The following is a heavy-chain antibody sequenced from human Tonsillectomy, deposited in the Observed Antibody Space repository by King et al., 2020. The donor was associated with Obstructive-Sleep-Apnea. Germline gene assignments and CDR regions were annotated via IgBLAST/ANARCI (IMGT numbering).Heavy chain of an antibody. Sequence: VQLVESGGGLVQPGGSLRLSCAASGFTFRNYDMHWVRQATGKGLEWVSAIGIAGDPNYPGSVKGRFTISRENAKNSLYLQIDSLRAEDTAVYYCARREGRSGAFDIWGQGTLVTVSS. V-gene: IGHV3-13*05. CDR2: IGIAGDP. J-gene: IGHJ3*02. CDR3: ARREGRSGAFDI. D-gene: IGHD3-10*01. CDR1: GFTFRNYD.